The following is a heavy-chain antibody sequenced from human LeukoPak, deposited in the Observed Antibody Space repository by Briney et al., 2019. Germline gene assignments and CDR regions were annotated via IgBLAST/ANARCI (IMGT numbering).Heavy chain of an antibody. D-gene: IGHD3-22*01. J-gene: IGHJ4*02. Sequence: GGSLRLSCAASGFTFSSYGMHWVRQAPGKGLEWVAVISYDGSNKYYADSVRGRFTISRDNSKNTLYLQMNSLRAEDTAVYYCAKDPHLYDSSGYYDYWGQGTLVTVSS. CDR2: ISYDGSNK. CDR1: GFTFSSYG. V-gene: IGHV3-30*18. CDR3: AKDPHLYDSSGYYDY.